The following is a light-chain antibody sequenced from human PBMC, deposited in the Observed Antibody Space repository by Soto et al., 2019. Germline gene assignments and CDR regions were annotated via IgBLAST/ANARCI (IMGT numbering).Light chain of an antibody. CDR3: FSHAKHYTSVV. V-gene: IGLV2-23*01. CDR1: SSDIDNYNF. J-gene: IGLJ2*01. CDR2: DGT. Sequence: QSALTQPASVSGSPGQSITISCSGTSSDIDNYNFVSWYQQHPGQAPKLIIYDGTERPSGVSNRFSGSSSDNTASLTISGLQAEDEADYYCFSHAKHYTSVVFGGGTQLTVL.